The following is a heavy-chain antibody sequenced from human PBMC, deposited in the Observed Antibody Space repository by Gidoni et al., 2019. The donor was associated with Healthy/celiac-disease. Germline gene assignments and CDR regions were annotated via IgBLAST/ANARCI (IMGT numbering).Heavy chain of an antibody. D-gene: IGHD4-17*01. J-gene: IGHJ5*02. CDR1: ARSFSCYY. Sequence: QVQLQQWGAGLLKPSETLSLTCAVYARSFSCYYWSWIRQPPGKGLEWIGEINHSGSTNYNPSLKSRVTISVDTSKNQFSLKLSSVTAADTAVYYCARGRWRLRGWFDPWGQGTLVTVSS. CDR2: INHSGST. V-gene: IGHV4-34*01. CDR3: ARGRWRLRGWFDP.